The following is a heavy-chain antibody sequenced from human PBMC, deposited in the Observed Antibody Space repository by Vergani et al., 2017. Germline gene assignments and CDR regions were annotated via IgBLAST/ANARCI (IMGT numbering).Heavy chain of an antibody. CDR3: ARGTYYDLWSGVPRHAFDI. CDR1: GGSISSYY. V-gene: IGHV4-59*01. D-gene: IGHD3-3*01. J-gene: IGHJ3*02. CDR2: IYYSGST. Sequence: QVQLQESGPGLVKPSETLSLTCTVSGGSISSYYWSWIRQPPGKGLEWIGYIYYSGSTNYNPSLKSRVTISVDTSKNQFSLKLSSVTAADTAVYYWARGTYYDLWSGVPRHAFDIWGQGTMVTVSS.